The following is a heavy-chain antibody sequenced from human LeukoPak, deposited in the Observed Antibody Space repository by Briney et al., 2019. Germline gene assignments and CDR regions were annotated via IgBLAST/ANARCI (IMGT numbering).Heavy chain of an antibody. CDR1: GFTFSNAW. V-gene: IGHV3-15*01. J-gene: IGHJ3*02. D-gene: IGHD6-19*01. Sequence: GGSLRLSCAASGFTFSNAWMSWVRQAPGKGLEWVGRSKSKTDGGTTDYAAPVKGRFTISRDDSKNTLYLQMNSLRAEDTAVYYCAKSLRMSSGWQPMDDAFDIWGQGTMVTVSS. CDR3: AKSLRMSSGWQPMDDAFDI. CDR2: SKSKTDGGTT.